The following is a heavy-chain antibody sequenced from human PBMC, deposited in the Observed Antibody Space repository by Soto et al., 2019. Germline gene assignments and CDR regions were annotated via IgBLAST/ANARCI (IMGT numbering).Heavy chain of an antibody. Sequence: QPGGSLRLSCQASGFNFDNYGMHWVRQAPGKGLEWVAVITYDGSFQYYADSVKGRFTISRDNSKNTLFLHLNTLKPEDTAVYHCAKDRVGGTFYTPLGFWGQGTLVTVSS. CDR3: AKDRVGGTFYTPLGF. CDR1: GFNFDNYG. V-gene: IGHV3-30*18. J-gene: IGHJ4*02. D-gene: IGHD1-7*01. CDR2: ITYDGSFQ.